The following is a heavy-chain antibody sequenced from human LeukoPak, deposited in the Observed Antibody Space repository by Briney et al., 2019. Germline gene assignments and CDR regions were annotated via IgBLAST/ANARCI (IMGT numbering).Heavy chain of an antibody. D-gene: IGHD2-2*01. CDR3: AREGYCSSTSCPDAFDI. V-gene: IGHV1-69*13. J-gene: IGHJ3*02. CDR2: IIPIFGTA. Sequence: SXKVSCKASGGTFSSYAISWVRQAPGQGLEWMGGIIPIFGTANYAQKFQGRVTITADESTSTAYMELSSLRSEDTAVYYCAREGYCSSTSCPDAFDIWGQGTMVTVSS. CDR1: GGTFSSYA.